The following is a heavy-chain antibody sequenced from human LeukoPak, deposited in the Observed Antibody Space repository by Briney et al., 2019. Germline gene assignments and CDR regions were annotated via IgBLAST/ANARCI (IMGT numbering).Heavy chain of an antibody. J-gene: IGHJ4*02. CDR1: GFTFSSYW. CDR3: ARDGAPDAHCSSTSCAIR. Sequence: GGSLRLSCAASGFTFSSYWMNWVRQTPGKGLEWVANIKQDGSEKYYVDSVKGRFTISRDNAKNSLYLQMNSLRAEDTAVYYCARDGAPDAHCSSTSCAIRWGQGTLVTVSS. D-gene: IGHD2-2*01. CDR2: IKQDGSEK. V-gene: IGHV3-7*01.